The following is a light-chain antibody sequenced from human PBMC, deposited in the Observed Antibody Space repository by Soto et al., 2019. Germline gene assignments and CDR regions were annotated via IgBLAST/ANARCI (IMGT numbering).Light chain of an antibody. V-gene: IGKV3-11*01. CDR2: DAS. Sequence: IVLTQYPATMCLSPVERANFLFRASQSVSSDLAWYQQKPGQAPRLLIYDASSLETGVPSRFSGSGSGTDFTLTISSLQPEDFATYYCQQYDNLPLFFGQGTGLEIK. J-gene: IGKJ5*01. CDR3: QQYDNLPLF. CDR1: QSVSSD.